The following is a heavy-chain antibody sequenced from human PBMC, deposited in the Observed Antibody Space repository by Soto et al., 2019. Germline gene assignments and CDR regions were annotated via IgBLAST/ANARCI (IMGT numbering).Heavy chain of an antibody. J-gene: IGHJ4*02. CDR2: LGGGGSPT. CDR1: GFTFSTYD. V-gene: IGHV3-23*01. Sequence: EVQLLESGGGLVQPGGSLILSCTASGFTFSTYDMSWVRQAPGKGLDWVSALGGGGSPTRYADSVKGRFTISRDNSKNSLYLQMNSLRAEDTGVYYCARKPYDSSGRDHLDYWGQGTLVTVSS. D-gene: IGHD3-22*01. CDR3: ARKPYDSSGRDHLDY.